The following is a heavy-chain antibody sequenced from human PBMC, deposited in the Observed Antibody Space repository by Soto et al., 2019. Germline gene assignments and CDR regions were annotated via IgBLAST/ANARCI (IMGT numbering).Heavy chain of an antibody. Sequence: QVQLVQSGAEVKKPGASVKVSCKASGYTFSTYYMHWVRQAPGQGYEWMVIINPSGGSTTYAQKFQGRVTMTRDTSTTTVYMELSSLKSEDTAVYYCARYDYNGYYFEYWGQGTLVTVSS. J-gene: IGHJ4*02. CDR3: ARYDYNGYYFEY. CDR1: GYTFSTYY. D-gene: IGHD4-4*01. V-gene: IGHV1-46*01. CDR2: INPSGGST.